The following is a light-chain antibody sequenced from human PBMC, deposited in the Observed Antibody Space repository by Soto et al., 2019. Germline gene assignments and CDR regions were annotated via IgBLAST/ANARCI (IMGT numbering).Light chain of an antibody. Sequence: DIQLTQSPSSLSASVGDRVTITCQASQDIRNYLNWYQQKPGKAPTLLIHDASYLETGVPSRFSRGGSGTAFTFTISSLQPEDIATYYCQQFDDPFTFGPGTKIEMK. CDR1: QDIRNY. J-gene: IGKJ3*01. V-gene: IGKV1-33*01. CDR3: QQFDDPFT. CDR2: DAS.